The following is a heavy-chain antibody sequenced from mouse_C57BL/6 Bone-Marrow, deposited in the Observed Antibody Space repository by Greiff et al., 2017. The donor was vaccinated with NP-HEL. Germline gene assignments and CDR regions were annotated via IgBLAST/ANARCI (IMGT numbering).Heavy chain of an antibody. CDR2: IWSGGST. J-gene: IGHJ3*01. CDR3: ARRRLRRGPSWFAY. D-gene: IGHD2-4*01. V-gene: IGHV2-2*01. CDR1: GFSLTSYG. Sequence: VMLVESGPGLVQPSQSLSITCTVSGFSLTSYGVHWVRQSPGKGLEWLGVIWSGGSTDYNVAFISRLSISKDNSKSQVFFKMNSLQADDTAIYYCARRRLRRGPSWFAYWGQGTLVTVSA.